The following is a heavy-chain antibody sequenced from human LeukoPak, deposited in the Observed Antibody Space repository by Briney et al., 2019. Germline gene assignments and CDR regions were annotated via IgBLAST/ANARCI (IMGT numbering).Heavy chain of an antibody. CDR3: ATSNYDILTGSFDY. Sequence: GGSLRLSCAASGFTFSSYSMNWVRQAPGKGLEWVSYTSSSSSPIYYADSVKGRFTISRDNAKNSLYLQMNSQRDEDTAVYYCATSNYDILTGSFDYWGQGTLVTVSS. CDR1: GFTFSSYS. CDR2: TSSSSSPI. J-gene: IGHJ4*02. V-gene: IGHV3-48*02. D-gene: IGHD3-9*01.